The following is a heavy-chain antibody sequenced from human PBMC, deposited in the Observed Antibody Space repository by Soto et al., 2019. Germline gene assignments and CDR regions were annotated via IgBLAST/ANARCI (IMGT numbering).Heavy chain of an antibody. CDR3: TTDFWSGYYTVNY. CDR1: GFTFSNAW. V-gene: IGHV3-15*07. CDR2: IKSKTDGGTT. J-gene: IGHJ4*02. Sequence: PGGSLRLSCAASGFTFSNAWMNWVRQAPGKGLEWVGRIKSKTDGGTTDYAAPVKGRFTISRDDSKNTLYLQMNSLKTEDTAVYYCTTDFWSGYYTVNYWGQGTLVTVSS. D-gene: IGHD3-3*01.